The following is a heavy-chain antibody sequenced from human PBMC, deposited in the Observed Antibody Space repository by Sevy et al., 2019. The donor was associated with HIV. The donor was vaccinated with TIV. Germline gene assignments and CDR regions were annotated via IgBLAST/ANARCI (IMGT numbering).Heavy chain of an antibody. D-gene: IGHD2-2*02. V-gene: IGHV3-21*01. CDR3: ARAAYYCSTTSCYIDY. Sequence: GGSLRLSCAASGFTFSTYTMNWVRQAPGKGLEWVSSISSSSSYIYYADSVKGRFTISRDNVKNSLYLQMNSLRVEDTAVYYCARAAYYCSTTSCYIDYWGQGTLVTVSS. J-gene: IGHJ4*02. CDR1: GFTFSTYT. CDR2: ISSSSSYI.